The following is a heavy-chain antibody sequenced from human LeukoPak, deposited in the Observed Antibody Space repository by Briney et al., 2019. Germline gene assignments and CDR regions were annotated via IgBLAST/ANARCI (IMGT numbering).Heavy chain of an antibody. Sequence: PGGSLRLSCAASGFTFSSYGMHWVRQAPGKGLEWVAVIWYDGSNKYYADSVKGRFTISRDNSKNTLYLQMNSLRAEDTAVYYCARDRDGDYGMDVWGQGTTVTVSS. CDR1: GFTFSSYG. CDR3: ARDRDGDYGMDV. V-gene: IGHV3-33*01. J-gene: IGHJ6*02. CDR2: IWYDGSNK. D-gene: IGHD4-17*01.